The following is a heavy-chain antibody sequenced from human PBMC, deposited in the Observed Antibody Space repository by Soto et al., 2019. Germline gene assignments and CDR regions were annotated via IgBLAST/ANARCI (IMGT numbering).Heavy chain of an antibody. CDR3: ARAYSSSWSAFDY. CDR2: IWYDGSNK. V-gene: IGHV3-33*01. Sequence: QVQLVESGGGVVQPGRSLRLSCAASGFTFSSYGMHWVRQAPGKGLEWVAVIWYDGSNKYYADSVKGRFTISRDNSKNTLYLQINSLRAEDTAVYYCARAYSSSWSAFDYWGQGTLVTVSS. J-gene: IGHJ4*02. D-gene: IGHD6-13*01. CDR1: GFTFSSYG.